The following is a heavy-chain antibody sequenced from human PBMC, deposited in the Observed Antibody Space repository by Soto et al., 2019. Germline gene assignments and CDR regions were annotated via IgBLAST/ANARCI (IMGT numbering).Heavy chain of an antibody. D-gene: IGHD6-6*01. CDR1: GGSISGYY. Sequence: SETLSLTCTVSGGSISGYYWSWIRQAPGKGLEWIGYISYSGSPNYNPSLKSRVTISVDTSQNQFSLKLTSVTAADTAVYYCARAGRSSSKTVFDYWGQGTLVTVSS. J-gene: IGHJ4*02. V-gene: IGHV4-59*01. CDR3: ARAGRSSSKTVFDY. CDR2: ISYSGSP.